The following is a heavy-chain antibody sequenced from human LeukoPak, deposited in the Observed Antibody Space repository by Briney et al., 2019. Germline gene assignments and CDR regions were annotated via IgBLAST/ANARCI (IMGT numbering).Heavy chain of an antibody. J-gene: IGHJ4*02. V-gene: IGHV3-30*02. CDR3: AKDRFHMITVTSCFDY. D-gene: IGHD4-17*01. CDR1: GFTFSNYG. CDR2: TRYDGSNK. Sequence: GGSLRLSCAAPGFTFSNYGLHWVRQAPGKGLEWAAFTRYDGSNKRYAESVKGRFTISRDNSKNTLYLQMNSLRAEDTAVYYCAKDRFHMITVTSCFDYWGQGTLVTVSS.